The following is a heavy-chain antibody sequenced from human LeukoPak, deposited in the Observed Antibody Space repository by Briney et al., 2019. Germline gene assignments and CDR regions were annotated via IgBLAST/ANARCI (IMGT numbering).Heavy chain of an antibody. Sequence: PGGSLRLSCAASGFTFEDYGLSWVRQVPGKGLEWVSGINWDGGSTGYGDSVKGRFTISRDNAKNSLYLQMNSLRAEDTALYHCARGSGNGGYYYDYWGQGTLVTVSS. CDR2: INWDGGST. V-gene: IGHV3-20*01. D-gene: IGHD3-10*01. CDR1: GFTFEDYG. CDR3: ARGSGNGGYYYDY. J-gene: IGHJ4*02.